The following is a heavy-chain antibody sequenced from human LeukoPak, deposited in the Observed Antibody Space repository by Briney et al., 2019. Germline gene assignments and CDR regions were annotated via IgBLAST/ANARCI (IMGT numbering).Heavy chain of an antibody. CDR3: ARELGNGLGIGSDY. J-gene: IGHJ4*02. Sequence: PGGSLRLSCAASGFTVSSNYMSWVRQAPGKGLEWVSVIYSGGSTYYADSVKGRFTISRDNSKNTLYLQMNSLRAEDTAVYYCARELGNGLGIGSDYWGQGTLVTVSS. CDR1: GFTVSSNY. V-gene: IGHV3-66*01. D-gene: IGHD7-27*01. CDR2: IYSGGST.